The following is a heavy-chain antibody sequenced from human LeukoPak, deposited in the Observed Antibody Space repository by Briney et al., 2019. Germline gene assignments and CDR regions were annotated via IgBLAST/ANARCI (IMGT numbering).Heavy chain of an antibody. CDR1: GGSFSGYY. Sequence: SETLSLTCAVYGGSFSGYYWSCIRQPPGKGLEWIGEINHSGSTNYNPSLKSRVTISVDTSKNQFSLKLSSVTAADTAVYYCARGARAYDSSGYYYDYWGQGTLVTVSS. CDR3: ARGARAYDSSGYYYDY. J-gene: IGHJ4*02. V-gene: IGHV4-34*01. D-gene: IGHD3-22*01. CDR2: INHSGST.